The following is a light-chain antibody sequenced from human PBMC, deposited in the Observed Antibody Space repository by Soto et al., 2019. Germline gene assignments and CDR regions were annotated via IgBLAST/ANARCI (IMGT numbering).Light chain of an antibody. J-gene: IGKJ1*01. CDR2: DAS. CDR1: QSVGSS. CDR3: QQRSNWPRT. Sequence: EIVLTQSPATLSLSPGERGSLSCRASQSVGSSLAWYQQKPGQAPRLLIYDASNRATGIPARFSGSGSGTAFTLTISSLEPEEFAVYYFQQRSNWPRTFGQGTKVEIK. V-gene: IGKV3-11*01.